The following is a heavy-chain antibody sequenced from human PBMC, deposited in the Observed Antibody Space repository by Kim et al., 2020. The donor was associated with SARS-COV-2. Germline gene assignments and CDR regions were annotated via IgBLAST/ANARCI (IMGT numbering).Heavy chain of an antibody. V-gene: IGHV4-4*02. CDR3: ARDLSGWTRGWLDY. CDR2: IYHSGST. D-gene: IGHD6-19*01. J-gene: IGHJ4*02. Sequence: SETLSLTCAVSGGSISSSNWWSWVRQPPGKGLEWIGEIYHSGSTNYNPSLKSRVTISVDKSKNQFSLKLSSVTAADTAVYYCARDLSGWTRGWLDYWGQGTLVTVSS. CDR1: GGSISSSNW.